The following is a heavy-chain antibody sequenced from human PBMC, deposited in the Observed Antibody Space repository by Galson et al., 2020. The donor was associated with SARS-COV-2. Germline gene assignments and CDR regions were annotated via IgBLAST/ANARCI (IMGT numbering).Heavy chain of an antibody. CDR1: GGSFNDYY. J-gene: IGHJ5*02. CDR2: ITHSGSS. CDR3: ARAPAFQDLRLFKVYRLSDLGGNWVVP. D-gene: IGHD2-2*01. Sequence: SQTLSLTCAVYGGSFNDYYWSWIRQPPGKGLEWIGGITHSGSSNYNPSLKSRATISVDTSKNQFSLRLNSVTAADTSVYYCARAPAFQDLRLFKVYRLSDLGGNWVVPWGQGALVTVSS. V-gene: IGHV4-34*01.